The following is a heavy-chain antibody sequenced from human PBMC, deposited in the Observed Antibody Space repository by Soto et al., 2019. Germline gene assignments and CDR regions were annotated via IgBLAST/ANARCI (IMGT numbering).Heavy chain of an antibody. J-gene: IGHJ4*02. V-gene: IGHV3-23*01. CDR2: ISGSGGST. CDR1: GFTFSSYA. CDR3: AQGYCSSTSCYWDY. Sequence: PGGSLRLSCAASGFTFSSYAMSWVRQAPGKGLEWVSAISGSGGSTYYADSVKGRFTISRDNSKNTLYLQMNSLRAEDTAVYYCAQGYCSSTSCYWDYWGQGTLVTVSS. D-gene: IGHD2-2*01.